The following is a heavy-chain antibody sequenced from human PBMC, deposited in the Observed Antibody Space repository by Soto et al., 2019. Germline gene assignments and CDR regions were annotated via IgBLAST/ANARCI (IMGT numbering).Heavy chain of an antibody. D-gene: IGHD6-19*01. J-gene: IGHJ4*02. CDR3: AKSGFFQQCDY. CDR1: GFTFSSYA. V-gene: IGHV3-23*01. Sequence: GGSLRRSCSASGFTFSSYAMSWVRQAPGKGLEWVSAISGSGGSTYYADSVKGRFTISRDNSKNTLYLRMNSLRAEDSAAYYFAKSGFFQQCDYCHQESMVAVAS. CDR2: ISGSGGST.